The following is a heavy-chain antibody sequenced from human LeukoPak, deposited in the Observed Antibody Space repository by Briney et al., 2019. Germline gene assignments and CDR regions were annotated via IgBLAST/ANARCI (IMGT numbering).Heavy chain of an antibody. CDR3: ARELCVRGSGSYCPFDY. J-gene: IGHJ4*02. CDR2: INTNTGNP. D-gene: IGHD3-10*01. Sequence: ASVKVSCKASGYTFTGYYMHWVRQAPGQGLEWMGWINTNTGNPTYGQGFTGRFVFSLDTSFSTAYLQISSLKAEDTAVYYCARELCVRGSGSYCPFDYWGQGTLVTVSS. CDR1: GYTFTGYY. V-gene: IGHV7-4-1*02.